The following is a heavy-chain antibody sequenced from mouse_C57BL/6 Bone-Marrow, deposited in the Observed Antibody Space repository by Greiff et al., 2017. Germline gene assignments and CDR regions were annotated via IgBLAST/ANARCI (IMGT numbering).Heavy chain of an antibody. CDR2: IYPEDGDT. CDR3: TPCYYGSSPFGY. CDR1: GFNFNAYY. D-gene: IGHD1-1*01. V-gene: IGHV14-1*01. J-gene: IGHJ2*01. Sequence: VQLQQSGAELVRPGASVKLSCTASGFNFNAYYMHWVKQRHEQGLEWIGRIYPEDGDTEYAPKFQGKATMTADTSSNTAYLQLSSLTSEDTAVYYCTPCYYGSSPFGYWGQGTALTVSS.